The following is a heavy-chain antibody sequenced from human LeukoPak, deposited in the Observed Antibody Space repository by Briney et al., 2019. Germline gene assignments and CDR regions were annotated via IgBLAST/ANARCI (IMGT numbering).Heavy chain of an antibody. J-gene: IGHJ6*02. Sequence: PGGSLRLSCAASGFTFSSYGMHWVRQAPGKGLEWVAVISYDENSKYYADSVKGRFTISRDNSKNTLYLQMNSLRAEDTAVYYCARALPITMIVVVYPGGMDVWGQGTTVTVSS. CDR1: GFTFSSYG. CDR2: ISYDENSK. V-gene: IGHV3-30*19. CDR3: ARALPITMIVVVYPGGMDV. D-gene: IGHD3-22*01.